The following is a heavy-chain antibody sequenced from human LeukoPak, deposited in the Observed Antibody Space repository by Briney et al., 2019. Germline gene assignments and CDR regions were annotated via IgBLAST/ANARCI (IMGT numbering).Heavy chain of an antibody. CDR2: ISSSSSYI. Sequence: GGSLRLSCAASGFTFSSYSMNWVRQAPGKGLEWVSSISSSSSYIYYADSVKGRFTISRDNAKNSLYLQKNSLRAEDTAVYYCARSIAARPHYYYYMDVWGKGTTVTVSS. V-gene: IGHV3-21*01. J-gene: IGHJ6*03. CDR3: ARSIAARPHYYYYMDV. CDR1: GFTFSSYS. D-gene: IGHD6-6*01.